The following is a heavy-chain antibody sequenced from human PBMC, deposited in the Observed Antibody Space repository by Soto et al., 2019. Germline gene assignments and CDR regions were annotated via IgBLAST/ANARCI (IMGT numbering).Heavy chain of an antibody. D-gene: IGHD2-15*01. CDR2: ISGYNGPT. V-gene: IGHV1-18*01. J-gene: IGHJ4*02. Sequence: ASVKVSCKTSGYTFTSHGVSWVRQAPGPGLEWMGWISGYNGPTKYAQTFQGRVTLTTDTSTSTAYMELRSLRFDDTAVYYCVRDPADCSSSSCSEDYWGQGTLVTVSS. CDR3: VRDPADCSSSSCSEDY. CDR1: GYTFTSHG.